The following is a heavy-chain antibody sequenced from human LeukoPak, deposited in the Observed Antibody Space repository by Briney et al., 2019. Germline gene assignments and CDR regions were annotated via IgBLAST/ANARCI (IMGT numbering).Heavy chain of an antibody. Sequence: GSLRLSCAASGFTFSSYEVNWVRQAPGKGLEWVSYISSSGSTIYYADSVKGRFTISRDNAKNSLYLQMNSLRAEDTAVYYCARLQGSGSYYQTTDYWGQGTLVTVSS. CDR3: ARLQGSGSYYQTTDY. CDR2: ISSSGSTI. J-gene: IGHJ4*02. V-gene: IGHV3-48*03. D-gene: IGHD3-10*02. CDR1: GFTFSSYE.